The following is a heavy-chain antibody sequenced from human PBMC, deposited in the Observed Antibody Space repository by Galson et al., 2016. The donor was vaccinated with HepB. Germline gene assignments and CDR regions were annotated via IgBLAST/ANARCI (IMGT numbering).Heavy chain of an antibody. J-gene: IGHJ4*02. CDR1: GYMFTSYG. Sequence: SVKVSCKASGYMFTSYGMNWVRQAPGQGLEWMGWINTNNGNPTFAQDFTGRFVFSLDTSSNTAYLQISSLKAEDTAVYYCARLNSYKYFDYWGQGTLVTVSS. CDR3: ARLNSYKYFDY. D-gene: IGHD5-18*01. CDR2: INTNNGNP. V-gene: IGHV7-4-1*02.